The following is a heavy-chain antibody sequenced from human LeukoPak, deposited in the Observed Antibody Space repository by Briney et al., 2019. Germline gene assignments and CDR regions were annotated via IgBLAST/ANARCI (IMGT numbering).Heavy chain of an antibody. D-gene: IGHD3-16*01. CDR3: ARRGPNWGFFDY. Sequence: GGSLRLSCTASGFTFSSSAMTWVRQAPGKGLDWVSAISDSGGDSIYTDSVKDRFTISRDNSKNTLYLQMNSLRAEDTAIYYCARRGPNWGFFDYWGQGSLVTVSS. V-gene: IGHV3-23*01. CDR2: ISDSGGDS. J-gene: IGHJ4*02. CDR1: GFTFSSSA.